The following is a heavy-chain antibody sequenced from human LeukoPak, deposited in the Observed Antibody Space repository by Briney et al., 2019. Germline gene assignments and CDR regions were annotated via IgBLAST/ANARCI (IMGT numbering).Heavy chain of an antibody. CDR1: GFTFSSYA. D-gene: IGHD6-19*01. Sequence: GGSLRLSCAASGFTFSSYAMSWVRQAPGKGLEWVSGISWNSGSIDYADSVKGRFTISRDNAKNSLYLQMNSLRAEDTALYYCAKGASIAVAGTIDYWGQGTLVTVSS. CDR3: AKGASIAVAGTIDY. J-gene: IGHJ4*02. CDR2: ISWNSGSI. V-gene: IGHV3-9*01.